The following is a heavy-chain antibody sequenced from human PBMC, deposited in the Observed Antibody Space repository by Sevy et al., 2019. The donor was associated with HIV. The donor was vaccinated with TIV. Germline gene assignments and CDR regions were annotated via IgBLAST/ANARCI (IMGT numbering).Heavy chain of an antibody. CDR2: IKQDGSEK. J-gene: IGHJ3*02. Sequence: GGSLRLSCAASGFTVSSYWMSWVRQAPGKGLEWVANIKQDGSEKYYVDSVKGRFTISRDNSKNSLYLQMNRLRAEDTAVYYCARELTFGGVIVPDAFDIWGQGTMVTFSS. V-gene: IGHV3-7*03. CDR1: GFTVSSYW. D-gene: IGHD3-16*02. CDR3: ARELTFGGVIVPDAFDI.